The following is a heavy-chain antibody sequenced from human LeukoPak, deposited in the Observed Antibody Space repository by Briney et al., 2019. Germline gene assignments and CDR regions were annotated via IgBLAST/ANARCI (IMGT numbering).Heavy chain of an antibody. CDR1: GGSISSGDYY. J-gene: IGHJ4*02. V-gene: IGHV4-30-4*01. D-gene: IGHD3-10*01. CDR3: ARAKVYGSDPYYFDY. CDR2: IYYSGST. Sequence: SQTLSLTCTVSGGSISSGDYYWSWIRQPPGKALGWIGYIYYSGSTYYNPSLKSRVTISVDTSKNQFSLKLSSVTAADTAVYYCARAKVYGSDPYYFDYWGQGTLVTVSS.